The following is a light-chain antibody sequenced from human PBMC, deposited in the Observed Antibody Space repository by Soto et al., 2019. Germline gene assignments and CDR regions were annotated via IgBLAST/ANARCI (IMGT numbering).Light chain of an antibody. CDR3: SSFTRSNTPVI. CDR2: DVS. Sequence: QSVLTQPASVSGSPGQSITISCTGTSSDVGGYDYASWFQQYPGKAPKLTIYDVSKRPSGVSDRFSGSKSGNTASLTISGLQAEDEANYYCSSFTRSNTPVIFGGGTKVTVL. V-gene: IGLV2-14*01. J-gene: IGLJ2*01. CDR1: SSDVGGYDY.